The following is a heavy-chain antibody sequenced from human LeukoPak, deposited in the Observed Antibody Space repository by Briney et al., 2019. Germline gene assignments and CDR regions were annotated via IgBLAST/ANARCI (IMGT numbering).Heavy chain of an antibody. Sequence: ASVKVSCKASGGTFSSYAISWVRQAPGQGLEWMGGIIPIFGTANYAQKFQGRVTITADKSTSTAYMELSSLRSEDTAVYCCAVRGVITAPENDYWGQGTLVTVSS. CDR1: GGTFSSYA. D-gene: IGHD3-10*01. CDR2: IIPIFGTA. CDR3: AVRGVITAPENDY. J-gene: IGHJ4*02. V-gene: IGHV1-69*06.